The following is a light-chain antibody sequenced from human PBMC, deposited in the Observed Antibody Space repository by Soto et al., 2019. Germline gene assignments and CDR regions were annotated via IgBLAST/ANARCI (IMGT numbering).Light chain of an antibody. CDR2: DDS. CDR3: QVWDSSSDHNYV. CDR1: NIGSKS. J-gene: IGLJ1*01. V-gene: IGLV3-21*02. Sequence: SYELTQPPSVSVAPRQTARITCGGNNIGSKSVHWYQQKPGQAPVLVVYDDSARPSGIPERFSGSNSGNTATLTISRVEAGDEADYYCQVWDSSSDHNYVFGTGTKVTVL.